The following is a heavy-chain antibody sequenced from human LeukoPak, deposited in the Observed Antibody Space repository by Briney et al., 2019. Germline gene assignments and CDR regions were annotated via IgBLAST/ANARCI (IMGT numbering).Heavy chain of an antibody. CDR1: GFTFSNYG. Sequence: PGRSLRLSCAASGFTFSNYGMHWVRQAPGKGPEWVAVISYDGTNKYYADSVKGRFTISRDNSKNTVYLQMNSLRAEDTAVYYCARVSTGKYYFDSWGQGTLVTVSS. CDR3: ARVSTGKYYFDS. J-gene: IGHJ4*02. CDR2: ISYDGTNK. V-gene: IGHV3-30*03. D-gene: IGHD2-8*02.